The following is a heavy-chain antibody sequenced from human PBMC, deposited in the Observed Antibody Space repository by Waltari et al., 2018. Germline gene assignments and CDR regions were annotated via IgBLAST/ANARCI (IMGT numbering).Heavy chain of an antibody. CDR1: GYTLTKLP. CDR3: TTKPVYGSGTYSSYWFDP. Sequence: QVQLIQSGAEVKKPGASVRVSCKVSGYTLTKLPMHWVRQAPGKGLEWMGGFDPKDDERSYAQKFQGRVTLTEDTSTDTGYMELTGLTSEDTAVYYCTTKPVYGSGTYSSYWFDPWGQGTLVTVSS. CDR2: FDPKDDER. J-gene: IGHJ5*02. V-gene: IGHV1-24*01. D-gene: IGHD3-10*01.